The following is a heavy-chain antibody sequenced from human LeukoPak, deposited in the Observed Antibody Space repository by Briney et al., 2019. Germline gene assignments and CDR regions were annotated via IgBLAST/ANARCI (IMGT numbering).Heavy chain of an antibody. CDR2: IKQDGSEK. D-gene: IGHD6-6*01. CDR1: GFTFSSYW. J-gene: IGHJ3*02. Sequence: GGSLRLSCAASGFTFSSYWMSWVRQAPGKGLEWVANIKQDGSEKYYVDSVKGRFTISRDNAKNSLFLQMNSLRAEDTAMYYCARDNPLYSSSSAFDIWGQGTMVTVSS. V-gene: IGHV3-7*01. CDR3: ARDNPLYSSSSAFDI.